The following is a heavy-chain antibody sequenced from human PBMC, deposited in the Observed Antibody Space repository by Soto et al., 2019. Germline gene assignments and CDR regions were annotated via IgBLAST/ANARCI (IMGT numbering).Heavy chain of an antibody. Sequence: SETLSLTCIVSGVAISISNHYWAWIRQPPGKGLEWIGSIYYSGSTYYNPSLESRVTISVDTSENQFSLKLNSLTAADTDVYYCARRGVDYGFYWGQGTLVTVSS. CDR2: IYYSGST. CDR1: GVAISISNHY. J-gene: IGHJ4*02. D-gene: IGHD4-17*01. CDR3: ARRGVDYGFY. V-gene: IGHV4-39*01.